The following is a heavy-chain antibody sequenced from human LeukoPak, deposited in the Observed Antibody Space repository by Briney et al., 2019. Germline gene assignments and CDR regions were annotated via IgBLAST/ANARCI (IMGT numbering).Heavy chain of an antibody. Sequence: ASVKVSCKASGYTFTSYGISWVRQAPGQGLEWMGWISAYNGNTNYAQKLQGRVTMTTDTSTSTAYMELRSLGSDDTAVYYCARDRGYYGSGSHPSWFDPWGQGTLVTVSS. V-gene: IGHV1-18*04. CDR1: GYTFTSYG. J-gene: IGHJ5*02. CDR3: ARDRGYYGSGSHPSWFDP. D-gene: IGHD3-10*01. CDR2: ISAYNGNT.